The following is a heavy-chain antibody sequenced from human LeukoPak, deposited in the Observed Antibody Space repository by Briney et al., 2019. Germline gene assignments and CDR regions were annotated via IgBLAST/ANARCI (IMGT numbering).Heavy chain of an antibody. V-gene: IGHV3-23*01. Sequence: PLRSLSLSCALSRFTFNTYSMNWVRQAPGKGLEWGSAISGSGGSTYYADSVKGRFTISRENSKNTLYLQMHSLRVTDTAVYYCAKGGKGDYNYSFDIWGQGTMVTVSS. CDR2: ISGSGGST. CDR1: RFTFNTYS. J-gene: IGHJ3*02. CDR3: AKGGKGDYNYSFDI. D-gene: IGHD1-1*01.